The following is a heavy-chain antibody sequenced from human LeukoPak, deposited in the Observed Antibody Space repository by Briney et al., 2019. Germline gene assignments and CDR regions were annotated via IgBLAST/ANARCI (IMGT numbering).Heavy chain of an antibody. V-gene: IGHV3-9*01. J-gene: IGHJ6*02. CDR2: IYWNGDGA. CDR1: GFIVNDHA. CDR3: GKDVSAGGMDV. Sequence: PGRSLRLSCVASGFIVNDHAMHWVRQGPGKGLEWVAGIYWNGDGADYADSVKGRFTISGDNAKNSLYLQMNSLRADDTALYYCGKDVSAGGMDVWGQGTTVTVSS.